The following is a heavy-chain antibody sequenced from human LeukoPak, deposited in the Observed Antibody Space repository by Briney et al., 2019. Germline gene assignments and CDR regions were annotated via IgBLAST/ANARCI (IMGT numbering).Heavy chain of an antibody. V-gene: IGHV4-61*02. D-gene: IGHD2-8*01. Sequence: PSQTLSLTCTVSGASISSGGYFWSWLRQPAGKGLEWIGRIETSGSTNYNPSLKSRVTISVDTSKNQFSLKLRSVTAADTAVYYCARALCINGICEWFDPWGQGTLVTVSS. CDR3: ARALCINGICEWFDP. CDR1: GASISSGGYF. CDR2: IETSGST. J-gene: IGHJ5*02.